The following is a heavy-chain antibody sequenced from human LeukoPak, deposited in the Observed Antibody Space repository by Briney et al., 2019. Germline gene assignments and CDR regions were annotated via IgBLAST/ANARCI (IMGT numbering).Heavy chain of an antibody. Sequence: GRSLRLSCTASGFTFGDYAMSWFRQAPGKGLEWVGFIRSKAYGGTTEYAASVKGRFTISRDDSKSIAYLQMNRLKTEDTAVYYCTRTYYYDSSGYINFDYWGQGTLVTVSS. CDR1: GFTFGDYA. V-gene: IGHV3-49*03. J-gene: IGHJ4*02. CDR3: TRTYYYDSSGYINFDY. CDR2: IRSKAYGGTT. D-gene: IGHD3-22*01.